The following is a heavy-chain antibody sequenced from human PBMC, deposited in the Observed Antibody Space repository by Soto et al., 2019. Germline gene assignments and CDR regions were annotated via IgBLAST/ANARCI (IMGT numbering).Heavy chain of an antibody. CDR3: ARDRDSSGWLYYYYYGMDV. Sequence: QVPLVQSGAEVKKPGASVKVSCKASGYTFTSYGISWVRQAPGQGLEWMGWISAYNGNTNYAQKLQGRVTMTTDTSTSTAYMELRSLRSDDTAVYYCARDRDSSGWLYYYYYGMDVWGQGTTVTVSS. CDR2: ISAYNGNT. V-gene: IGHV1-18*01. J-gene: IGHJ6*02. D-gene: IGHD6-19*01. CDR1: GYTFTSYG.